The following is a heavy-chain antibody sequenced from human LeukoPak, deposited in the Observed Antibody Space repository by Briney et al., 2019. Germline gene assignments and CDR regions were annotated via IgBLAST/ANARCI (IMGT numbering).Heavy chain of an antibody. CDR3: ARQLREYQLLYGFDP. CDR2: IYPGDSDT. J-gene: IGHJ5*02. Sequence: RGASLKISCKGSGSSFTSYWIGWVRQKPGKGLEWMGIIYPGDSDTRYSPSFQGQVTISADKSISTAYLQWSSLKASDTAMYYCARQLREYQLLYGFDPWGQGTLVTVSS. V-gene: IGHV5-51*01. CDR1: GSSFTSYW. D-gene: IGHD2-2*02.